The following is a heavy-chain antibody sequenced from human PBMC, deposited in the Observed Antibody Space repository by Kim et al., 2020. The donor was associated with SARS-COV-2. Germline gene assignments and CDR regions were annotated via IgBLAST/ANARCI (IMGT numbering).Heavy chain of an antibody. CDR2: TYYRSKWYN. Sequence: SQTLSLTCAISGDSVSSNSAAWNWIRQSPSRGLEWLGRTYYRSKWYNDYAVSVKSRITINPDTSKNQFSLQLNSVTPEDTAVYYCARDFIGYYSSSSWLGAGLNWFDPWGQGTLVTVSS. D-gene: IGHD6-6*01. V-gene: IGHV6-1*01. J-gene: IGHJ5*02. CDR3: ARDFIGYYSSSSWLGAGLNWFDP. CDR1: GDSVSSNSAA.